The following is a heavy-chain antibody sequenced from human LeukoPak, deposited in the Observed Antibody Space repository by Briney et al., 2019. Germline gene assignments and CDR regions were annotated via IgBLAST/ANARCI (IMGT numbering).Heavy chain of an antibody. V-gene: IGHV4-39*02. J-gene: IGHJ5*02. CDR3: ARHSGSGSLSRPFDP. D-gene: IGHD3-10*01. Sequence: SETLSLTCTVSGDSVTSGTFYWAWLRQPPGKGLEWIATVYYTGSTYYNPSLKSRVTISMDTSKNHFSLDLRSVVAPDTAVYYCARHSGSGSLSRPFDPWGQGTLVTVSS. CDR1: GDSVTSGTFY. CDR2: VYYTGST.